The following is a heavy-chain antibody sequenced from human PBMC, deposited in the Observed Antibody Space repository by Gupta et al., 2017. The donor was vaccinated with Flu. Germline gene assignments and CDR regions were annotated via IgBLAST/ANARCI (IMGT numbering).Heavy chain of an antibody. V-gene: IGHV3-30*03. CDR3: EKRGGTHYNILTGLDY. CDR2: ISYDGRDQ. J-gene: IGHJ4*02. Sequence: HGVRQAPGKGLEWVAGISYDGRDQYYGDSVKGRFSVSRDNAQNSVFLQMNSLSTEDTAVYFCEKRGGTHYNILTGLDYWGQGILVTVSS. D-gene: IGHD3-9*01.